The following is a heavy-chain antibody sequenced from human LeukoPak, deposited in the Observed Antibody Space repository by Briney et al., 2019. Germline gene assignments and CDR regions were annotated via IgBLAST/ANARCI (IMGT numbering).Heavy chain of an antibody. D-gene: IGHD3-10*01. V-gene: IGHV3-23*01. J-gene: IGHJ6*03. CDR2: MSDIGPNT. Sequence: QTGGSLRLSCAASGFTVTDYAMTWIRQSPGKGLEWVSSMSDIGPNTYYADSVKGRFTISRDNSKNTLYLQMNSLRAEDTAVYYCAKDSGEGLGDYYYMDVWGKGTTVTVSS. CDR1: GFTVTDYA. CDR3: AKDSGEGLGDYYYMDV.